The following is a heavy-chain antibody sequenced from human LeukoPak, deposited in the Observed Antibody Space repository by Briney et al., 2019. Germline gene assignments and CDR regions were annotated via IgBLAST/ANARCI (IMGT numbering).Heavy chain of an antibody. D-gene: IGHD1-26*01. J-gene: IGHJ4*02. CDR2: ISAYNGNT. CDR3: ARDRRGSYFNSHFDY. Sequence: AASVKVSCKASGYTFTSYGISWVRQAPGQGLEWMGWISAYNGNTNYAQKLQGRVTMTTDTSTSTAYMELRSLRSGDTAVYYCARDRRGSYFNSHFDYWGQGTLVTVSS. V-gene: IGHV1-18*01. CDR1: GYTFTSYG.